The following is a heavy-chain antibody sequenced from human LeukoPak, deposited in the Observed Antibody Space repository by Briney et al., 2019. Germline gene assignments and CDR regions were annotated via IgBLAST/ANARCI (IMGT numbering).Heavy chain of an antibody. V-gene: IGHV3-23*01. CDR3: AKRGVVIRVILVGFHKEAYYFDS. Sequence: GGSLRLPCAVSGITLSNYGMSWVRQAPGKGLEWVAGISGSGGRTNYADAVKGRFTISRDNAKNTLFLQMNSLRVEDTAVYFCAKRGVVIRVILVGFHKEAYYFDSWGQGALATVSS. J-gene: IGHJ4*02. D-gene: IGHD3-22*01. CDR2: ISGSGGRT. CDR1: GITLSNYG.